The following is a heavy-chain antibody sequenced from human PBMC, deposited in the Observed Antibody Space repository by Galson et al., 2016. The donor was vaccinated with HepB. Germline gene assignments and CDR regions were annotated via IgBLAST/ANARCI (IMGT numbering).Heavy chain of an antibody. CDR1: GFTFSSYA. J-gene: IGHJ4*02. Sequence: SLRLSCAASGFTFSSYAMTWVRQAPGKGLEWVSTISASGDTTYYADSVKGPFTISRDNSKNTVYLQMNSLRAEDTAVYYCAKDVGSWYLLLSHYFDYWGQGTLVTVSS. V-gene: IGHV3-23*01. D-gene: IGHD2-15*01. CDR2: ISASGDTT. CDR3: AKDVGSWYLLLSHYFDY.